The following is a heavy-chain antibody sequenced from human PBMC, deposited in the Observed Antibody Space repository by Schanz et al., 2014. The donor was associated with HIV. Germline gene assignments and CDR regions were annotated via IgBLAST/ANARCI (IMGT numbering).Heavy chain of an antibody. V-gene: IGHV3-23*04. D-gene: IGHD3-10*01. CDR3: AKGSSLWSFYYGMDV. CDR1: GFTFSTYA. Sequence: EVQLVESGGGVVQPGRSLRLSCVASGFTFSTYAMTWVRQAPGKGLEWVSGISISGETTYYADSVKGRFTISRDNSKNTLYLQMNSLRAEDTAVYYCAKGSSLWSFYYGMDVWGQGTTVTVSS. J-gene: IGHJ6*02. CDR2: ISISGETT.